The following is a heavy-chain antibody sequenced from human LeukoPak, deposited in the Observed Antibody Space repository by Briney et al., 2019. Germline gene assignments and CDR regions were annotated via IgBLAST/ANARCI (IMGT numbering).Heavy chain of an antibody. CDR2: IRSDGST. V-gene: IGHV3-53*01. CDR1: GFIFPNYW. D-gene: IGHD1-26*01. Sequence: GGSLRLSCAASGFIFPNYWMTWVRQAPGKGLEWVSVIRSDGSTNHADSVKGRFTISRDNSKNTLYLQMNNLRAEDTAMYYCAREMYSGMYNDAFDIWGQGTKVTVSS. J-gene: IGHJ3*02. CDR3: AREMYSGMYNDAFDI.